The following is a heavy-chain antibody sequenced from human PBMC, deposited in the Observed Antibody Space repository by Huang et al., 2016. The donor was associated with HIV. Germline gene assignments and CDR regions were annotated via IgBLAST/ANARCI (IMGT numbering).Heavy chain of an antibody. J-gene: IGHJ6*02. V-gene: IGHV3-21*01. CDR3: ARDYSGSYFGLNYYYGMDV. CDR2: ISGSRSHK. CDR1: GFTFSDYS. Sequence: EVQLVESGGGLVKPGGSLRLFCVASGFTFSDYSMNWVRQAPGKGLDLLSSISGSRSHKYYADSVKGRFTISRDNAKKSLYLQMNSLRVEDTAVYYCARDYSGSYFGLNYYYGMDVWGQGTTVTVSS. D-gene: IGHD1-26*01.